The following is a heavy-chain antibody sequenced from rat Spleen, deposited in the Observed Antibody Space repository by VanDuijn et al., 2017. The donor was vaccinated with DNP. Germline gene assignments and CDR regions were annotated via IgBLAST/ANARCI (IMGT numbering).Heavy chain of an antibody. V-gene: IGHV3-1*01. J-gene: IGHJ2*01. CDR2: ISYSGRT. CDR1: GYSITSIY. Sequence: EVQLQESGPGLVKPSQSLSLTCSVTGYSITSIYRWNWIRKFPGNKMEYIGHISYSGRTNYNPSLKRRISITRDTSKNQFFLQLNSVTTEDTATYYCARWGDYFDYWGQGVMVTVSS. CDR3: ARWGDYFDY.